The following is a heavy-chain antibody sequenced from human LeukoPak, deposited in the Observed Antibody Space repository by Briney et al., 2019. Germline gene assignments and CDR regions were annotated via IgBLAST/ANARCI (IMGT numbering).Heavy chain of an antibody. CDR2: IYYSGGT. CDR3: ARRDSSGWYHFDY. Sequence: SETLSLTCTVSGGSISSYYWSWIRQPPGKGLEWIGYIYYSGGTNYNPSLKSRVTISVDTSKNQFSLKLSSVTAADTAVYYCARRDSSGWYHFDYWGQGTLVTVSS. CDR1: GGSISSYY. V-gene: IGHV4-59*01. D-gene: IGHD6-19*01. J-gene: IGHJ4*02.